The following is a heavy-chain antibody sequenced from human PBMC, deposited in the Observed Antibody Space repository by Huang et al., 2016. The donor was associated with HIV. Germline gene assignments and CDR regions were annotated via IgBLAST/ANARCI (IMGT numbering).Heavy chain of an antibody. CDR2: IYWGNEE. D-gene: IGHD6-13*01. Sequence: QITLKESGPTLVKPTQTLTLTCSCSGFSLTSGGVAVGWIRQPPGKVLEWLALIYWGNEEGFSPSVKTRLTITKDTPKNEVVLTMTNMDPVDTATYYCVHRLRYGKWYVDYWGQGVLVTVSS. CDR1: GFSLTSGGVA. V-gene: IGHV2-5*02. J-gene: IGHJ4*02. CDR3: VHRLRYGKWYVDY.